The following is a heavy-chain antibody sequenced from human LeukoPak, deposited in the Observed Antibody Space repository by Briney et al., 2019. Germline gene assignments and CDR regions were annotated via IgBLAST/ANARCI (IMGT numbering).Heavy chain of an antibody. CDR2: IYSGGST. CDR3: ARYDYGDLGYFQH. J-gene: IGHJ1*01. D-gene: IGHD4-17*01. V-gene: IGHV3-53*01. Sequence: GGSLRLSCAASGFTVSSNYMSWVRQAPGKGLEWVSVIYSGGSTYYADSVKGRFTISRDNSKNTLYLQMNSLRAEDTAVYYCARYDYGDLGYFQHWGQGTLVTVSS. CDR1: GFTVSSNY.